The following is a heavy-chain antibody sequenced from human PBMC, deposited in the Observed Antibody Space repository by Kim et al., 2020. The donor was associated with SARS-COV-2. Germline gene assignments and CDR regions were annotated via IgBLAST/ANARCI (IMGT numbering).Heavy chain of an antibody. CDR2: IRTKLNSYAT. Sequence: GGSLRLSCAASGFTFSGSSMHWVRQASGKGLEWVGRIRTKLNSYATEYAASVKGRFTISRDDSKNTAYLQMNSLKTEDTAVYYCTTSAGGAVTSYWGQGTLVTVSS. D-gene: IGHD4-17*01. J-gene: IGHJ4*02. CDR3: TTSAGGAVTSY. V-gene: IGHV3-73*01. CDR1: GFTFSGSS.